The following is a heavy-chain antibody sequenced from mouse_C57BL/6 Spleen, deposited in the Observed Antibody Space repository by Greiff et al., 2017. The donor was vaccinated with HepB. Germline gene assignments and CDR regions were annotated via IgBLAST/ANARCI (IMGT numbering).Heavy chain of an antibody. D-gene: IGHD1-1*01. CDR3: ARHITSVVGALGAMDY. J-gene: IGHJ4*01. CDR2: IYPGSGST. Sequence: VQLQQPGAELVKPGASVKMSCKASGYTFTSYWITWVKQRPGQGLEWIGDIYPGSGSTNYNEKFKSKATLTVDKSSSTAYMQLSSLTSEDAAVYSCARHITSVVGALGAMDYWGQGTSVTVSS. V-gene: IGHV1-55*01. CDR1: GYTFTSYW.